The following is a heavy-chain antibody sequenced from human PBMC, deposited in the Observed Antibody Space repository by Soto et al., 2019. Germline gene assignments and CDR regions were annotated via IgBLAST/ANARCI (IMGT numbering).Heavy chain of an antibody. V-gene: IGHV4-34*01. J-gene: IGHJ6*02. CDR2: INHSGST. CDR3: ARFLRFLEWSHNYYYYGMDV. CDR1: GGSLSGYY. Sequence: PSETLSLTCAVYGGSLSGYYWSWLRQPPGKGREWIGEINHSGSTNYNPSLKSRVTISVDTSKNQFSRKLSSVTAADTAVYYCARFLRFLEWSHNYYYYGMDVWGQGTTVTVSS. D-gene: IGHD3-3*01.